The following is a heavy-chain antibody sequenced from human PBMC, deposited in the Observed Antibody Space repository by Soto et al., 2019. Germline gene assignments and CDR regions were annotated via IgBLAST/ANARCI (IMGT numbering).Heavy chain of an antibody. CDR2: IYYSGST. Sequence: SETLSLTCTVSGGSISSYYWSWIRQPPGKGLEWIGYIYYSGSTNYDPSLKSRVTISVDTSKNQFSLKLSSVTAADTAVYYCAKSMPYGAYYYYGMDVWGQGTTVTVSS. CDR1: GGSISSYY. V-gene: IGHV4-59*01. J-gene: IGHJ6*02. D-gene: IGHD2-2*01. CDR3: AKSMPYGAYYYYGMDV.